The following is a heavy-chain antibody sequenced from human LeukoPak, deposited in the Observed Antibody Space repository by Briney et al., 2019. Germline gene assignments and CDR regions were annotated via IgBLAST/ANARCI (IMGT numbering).Heavy chain of an antibody. D-gene: IGHD6-6*01. V-gene: IGHV3-23*01. CDR3: AKRVPYSSSSIYFDN. J-gene: IGHJ4*02. CDR1: GFTFSNHG. Sequence: GGSLRLSCAASGFTFSNHGMSWVRQASGKGLEWVSAVSDSGSDTYYADSVKGRYTVSRHNTKNTLYLQMHSLRAEDTAVYYCAKRVPYSSSSIYFDNWGQGTLVTVSS. CDR2: VSDSGSDT.